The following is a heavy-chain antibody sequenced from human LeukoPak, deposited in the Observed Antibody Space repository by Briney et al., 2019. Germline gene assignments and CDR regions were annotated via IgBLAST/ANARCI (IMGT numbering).Heavy chain of an antibody. CDR1: GFKFANYA. J-gene: IGHJ5*02. V-gene: IGHV3-23*01. CDR2: LSDSGGSP. D-gene: IGHD3-10*01. Sequence: GGSLRLSCAASGFKFANYALTWVRQAPGKGLEWVSSLSDSGGSPYYADSVTGRFTISRDNSKNTLYLQMSGLRAEDTAVYYCAQLWFGELSPSFGTWGQGTLVTVSS. CDR3: AQLWFGELSPSFGT.